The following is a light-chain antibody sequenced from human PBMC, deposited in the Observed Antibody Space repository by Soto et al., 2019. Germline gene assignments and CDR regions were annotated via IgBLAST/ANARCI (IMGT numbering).Light chain of an antibody. CDR1: SSNIGSNT. CDR3: AAWDDSLNVYVV. V-gene: IGLV1-44*01. J-gene: IGLJ2*01. CDR2: SNN. Sequence: QSVLTQPPSASGTPGQRVTISCSGSSSNIGSNTVNWYQQLPGTAPKLLIYSNNQRPSGVPDRFSGSKSGTSASLAISGLQSEDEADYYCAAWDDSLNVYVVFGVGTKLTVL.